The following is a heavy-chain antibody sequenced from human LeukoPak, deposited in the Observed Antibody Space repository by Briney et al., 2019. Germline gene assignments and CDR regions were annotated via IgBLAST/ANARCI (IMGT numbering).Heavy chain of an antibody. CDR1: GFTFSSYL. J-gene: IGHJ4*02. CDR2: IKEDGSDQ. D-gene: IGHD1-1*01. V-gene: IGHV3-7*04. Sequence: PGGSLRLSCAASGFTFSSYLMTWVRQAPGKGLEWVANIKEDGSDQRYVDSVKGRFTISRDSAKNSMYLQMNSLRAEDTAVYYCARDGSNWNDFDYWGQGTLVTASS. CDR3: ARDGSNWNDFDY.